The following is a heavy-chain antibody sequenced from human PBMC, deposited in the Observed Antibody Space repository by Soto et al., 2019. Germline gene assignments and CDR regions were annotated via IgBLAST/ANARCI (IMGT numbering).Heavy chain of an antibody. J-gene: IGHJ4*02. D-gene: IGHD7-27*01. CDR2: ISYDGSNK. V-gene: IGHV3-30*18. CDR1: GFTFSSYG. Sequence: QVQLVESGGGVVQPGRSLRLSCAASGFTFSSYGMHWVRQAPGKGLEWVAVISYDGSNKYYADSVKGRFTISRDNSKNPLYLQMNSLRAEDTAVYYCAKDRTWGSDPAYHDYWGQGTLVTVSS. CDR3: AKDRTWGSDPAYHDY.